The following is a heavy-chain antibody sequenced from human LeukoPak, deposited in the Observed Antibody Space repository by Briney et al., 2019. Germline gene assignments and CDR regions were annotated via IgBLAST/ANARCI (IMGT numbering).Heavy chain of an antibody. Sequence: SETLSLTCTVSGGSISSYYWSWIRQPAGKGLECIGRIYTSGSTNYNPSLKSRVTMSVDTSKNQFSLKLSSVTAADTAVYYCARVAIFGVVEYYFDYWGQGTLVIVSS. J-gene: IGHJ4*02. D-gene: IGHD3-3*01. CDR1: GGSISSYY. CDR3: ARVAIFGVVEYYFDY. V-gene: IGHV4-4*07. CDR2: IYTSGST.